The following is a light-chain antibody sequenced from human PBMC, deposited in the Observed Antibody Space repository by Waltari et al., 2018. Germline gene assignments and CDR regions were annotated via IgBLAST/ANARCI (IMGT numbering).Light chain of an antibody. CDR3: AAWDDSLTGRV. CDR2: TDN. V-gene: IGLV1-47*01. Sequence: QSVLTQPSSPSGTPGQRPTTSCPGSRPHIGRNYVYWYQQLPGTTPKLLIHTDNQRPSGVPDRFSASKSGASASLAISGLRSEDEADYYCAAWDDSLTGRVFGGGTKLTVL. J-gene: IGLJ3*02. CDR1: RPHIGRNY.